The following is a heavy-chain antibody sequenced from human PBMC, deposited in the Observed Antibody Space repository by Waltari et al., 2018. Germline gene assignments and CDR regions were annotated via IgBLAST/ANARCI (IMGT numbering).Heavy chain of an antibody. V-gene: IGHV3-53*01. CDR2: ISATGDT. Sequence: EVQLVESGGALIQPGGSLRLSCAASGFNVSYNYMSWVRQVPGKGPGWVWLISATGDTYYADSVRGRFTIARDTSQTRVYLQMDGLGAADTAVYYCARAGLGSPSQWLQVLDSWGQGTLVTVSA. D-gene: IGHD6-19*01. CDR1: GFNVSYNY. CDR3: ARAGLGSPSQWLQVLDS. J-gene: IGHJ4*02.